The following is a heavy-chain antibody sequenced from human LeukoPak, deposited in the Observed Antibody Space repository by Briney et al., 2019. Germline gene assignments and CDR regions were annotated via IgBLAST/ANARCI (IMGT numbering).Heavy chain of an antibody. CDR3: VTGYYEPFDN. V-gene: IGHV4-59*01. CDR1: GASLSSYY. D-gene: IGHD3-3*01. J-gene: IGHJ4*02. CDR2: ISDTGKT. Sequence: SETLSLTCNVSGASLSSYYWGWIRQSPGKGLEWLGYISDTGKTDYNPSLKCRGTLSLDMSKNQFSLRLTSVTAADTAVYYCVTGYYEPFDNWGQGTLVFVSS.